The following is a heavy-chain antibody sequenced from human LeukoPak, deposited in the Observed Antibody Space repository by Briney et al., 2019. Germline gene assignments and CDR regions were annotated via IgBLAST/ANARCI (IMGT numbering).Heavy chain of an antibody. CDR1: GGSFSGYY. J-gene: IGHJ4*02. CDR3: ARKGSSSWYLGEFDY. V-gene: IGHV4-34*01. CDR2: INHSGST. D-gene: IGHD6-13*01. Sequence: PSETLSLTCAVYGGSFSGYYWSWIRQPPGKGLEWIGEINHSGSTNYNPSLKSRVTISVDTSKNQFSLKLSSVTAADTAVYYCARKGSSSWYLGEFDYWGQGTLVTVSS.